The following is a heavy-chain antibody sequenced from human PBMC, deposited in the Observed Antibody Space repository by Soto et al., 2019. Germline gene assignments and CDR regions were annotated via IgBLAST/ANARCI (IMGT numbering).Heavy chain of an antibody. CDR3: AKRRAIDGMDV. J-gene: IGHJ6*02. Sequence: ASVKVSCKASGYTFTGYYMHWVRQALGQGLEWMGWINPNSGGTNYADSVKGRFTISRDNSKNTLYLQMNSLRAEDTAVYYCAKRRAIDGMDVWGQGTTVTVSS. CDR2: INPNSGGT. V-gene: IGHV1-2*02. CDR1: GYTFTGYY.